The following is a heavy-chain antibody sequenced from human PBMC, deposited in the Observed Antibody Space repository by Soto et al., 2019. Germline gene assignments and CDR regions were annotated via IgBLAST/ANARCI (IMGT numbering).Heavy chain of an antibody. CDR1: GYTFTGYY. CDR2: INPNSGGT. CDR3: ARAAKMTMVRGVPTHPFDY. D-gene: IGHD3-10*01. Sequence: ASVKVSCKASGYTFTGYYMHWVRQAPGQGLEWMGWINPNSGGTNYAQKFQGWVTMTRDTSISTAYMELSRLRSDDTAVYYCARAAKMTMVRGVPTHPFDYWGQGTLVTVSS. V-gene: IGHV1-2*04. J-gene: IGHJ4*02.